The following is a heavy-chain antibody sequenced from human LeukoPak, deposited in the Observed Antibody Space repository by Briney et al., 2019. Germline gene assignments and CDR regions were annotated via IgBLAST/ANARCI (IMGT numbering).Heavy chain of an antibody. J-gene: IGHJ4*02. CDR3: ARIMITFGGVSTPPFDY. CDR1: GGTFSSYA. CDR2: IIPIFGTA. V-gene: IGHV1-69*13. Sequence: SVKVSCKASGGTFSSYATSWVRQAPGQGLEWMGGIIPIFGTANYAQKFQGRVTITADESTSTAYMELSSLRSEDTAVYYCARIMITFGGVSTPPFDYWGQGTLVTVSS. D-gene: IGHD3-16*01.